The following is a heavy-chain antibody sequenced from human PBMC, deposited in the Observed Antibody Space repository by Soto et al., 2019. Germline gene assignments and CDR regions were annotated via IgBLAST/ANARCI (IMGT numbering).Heavy chain of an antibody. CDR1: GGSISSGGYY. V-gene: IGHV4-31*03. Sequence: QVQLQESGPGLVRPSQTLSLTCTVSGGSISSGGYYWSWIRQHPGKGLEWIGYIYYSGSTYYNPSLKSRVTISVDTSKNQFSLKLSSVTAADTAVYYCARGGRRSPAMDVWGQGTTVTVPS. J-gene: IGHJ6*02. CDR2: IYYSGST. CDR3: ARGGRRSPAMDV.